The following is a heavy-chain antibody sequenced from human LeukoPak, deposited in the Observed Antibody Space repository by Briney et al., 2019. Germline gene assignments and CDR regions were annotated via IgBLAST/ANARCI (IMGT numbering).Heavy chain of an antibody. CDR1: GDSVSSNSAA. CDR2: YYYRSKWYN. Sequence: SQTLSLTCAISGDSVSSNSAAWNWIRQSPSRGLEWLGRYYYRSKWYNDYAVSVKSRITINPDTSKNQFSLQLNSVTPGDTAVYYCARDLYYYDSSGYYDPLAFDIWGQGTMVTVSS. J-gene: IGHJ3*02. V-gene: IGHV6-1*01. D-gene: IGHD3-22*01. CDR3: ARDLYYYDSSGYYDPLAFDI.